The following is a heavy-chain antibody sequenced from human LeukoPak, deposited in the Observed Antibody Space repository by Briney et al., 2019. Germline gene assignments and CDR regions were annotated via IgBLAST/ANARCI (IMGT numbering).Heavy chain of an antibody. CDR2: INPNSGGT. Sequence: ASVKVSCKASGYTFTGYYMHWVRQAPGQGLEWMGWINPNSGGTNYAQKFQGRVTMTRDTPISTAYMELSRLRSDDTAVYYCARSTVLYYYMDVWGKGTTVTVSS. CDR1: GYTFTGYY. V-gene: IGHV1-2*02. CDR3: ARSTVLYYYMDV. J-gene: IGHJ6*03. D-gene: IGHD4-17*01.